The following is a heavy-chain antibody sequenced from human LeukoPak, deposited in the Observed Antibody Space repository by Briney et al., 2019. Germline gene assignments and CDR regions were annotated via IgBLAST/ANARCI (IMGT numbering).Heavy chain of an antibody. D-gene: IGHD3-10*01. CDR3: ARCMARGVIDY. Sequence: GGSLRLSCAASGFTSSDYYMSWIRQAPGRGLEWVSYISSSASTIYYADSVKGRFTISRDNAKNSLYLQMNSLRAEDTAVYYCARCMARGVIDYWGQGTLVTVSS. V-gene: IGHV3-11*01. J-gene: IGHJ4*02. CDR2: ISSSASTI. CDR1: GFTSSDYY.